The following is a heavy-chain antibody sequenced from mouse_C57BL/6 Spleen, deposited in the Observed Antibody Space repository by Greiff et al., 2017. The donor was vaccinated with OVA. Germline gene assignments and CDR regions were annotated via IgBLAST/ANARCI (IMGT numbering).Heavy chain of an antibody. CDR3: ARHDSLYAMDY. Sequence: EVNVVESGGDLVKPGGSLKLSCAASGFTFSSYGMSWVRQTPDKRLEWVATISSGGSYTYYPDSVKGRFTISRDNAKNTLYLQMSSLKSEDTAMYYCARHDSLYAMDYWGQGTSVTVSS. D-gene: IGHD2-4*01. V-gene: IGHV5-6*01. CDR1: GFTFSSYG. J-gene: IGHJ4*01. CDR2: ISSGGSYT.